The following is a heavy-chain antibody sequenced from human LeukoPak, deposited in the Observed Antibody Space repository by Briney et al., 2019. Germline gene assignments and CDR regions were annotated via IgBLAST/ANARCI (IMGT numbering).Heavy chain of an antibody. D-gene: IGHD3-3*01. CDR1: GFTFSSYS. V-gene: IGHV3-21*01. J-gene: IGHJ4*02. CDR2: ISSSSSYI. Sequence: PGGSLRPSCAASGFTFSSYSMNWVRQAPGKGLEWVSSISSSSSYIYYADSVKGRFTISRDNAKNSLYLQMNSLRAEDTAVYYCARDAPPPNYDFWSGFASADWGQGTLVTVSS. CDR3: ARDAPPPNYDFWSGFASAD.